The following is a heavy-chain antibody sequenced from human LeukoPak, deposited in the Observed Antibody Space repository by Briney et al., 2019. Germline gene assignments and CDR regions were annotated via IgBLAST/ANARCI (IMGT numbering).Heavy chain of an antibody. CDR3: AREISRTLFY. CDR1: GYTLTGFS. V-gene: IGHV1-2*02. Sequence: ASVKVSCKASGYTLTGFSMHWVRQAPGQGLEWMGWISPNRGGTNYAQKFQGRVTLTRDTSITTVYMELSSLRSDDTAVYYCAREISRTLFYWGQGALVTVSS. CDR2: ISPNRGGT. J-gene: IGHJ4*02. D-gene: IGHD2-15*01.